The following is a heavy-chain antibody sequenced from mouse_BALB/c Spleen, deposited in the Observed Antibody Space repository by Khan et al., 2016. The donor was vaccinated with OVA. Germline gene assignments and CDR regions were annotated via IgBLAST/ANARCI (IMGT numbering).Heavy chain of an antibody. D-gene: IGHD1-1*01. CDR3: ARSYYYGSSTWFAY. J-gene: IGHJ3*01. V-gene: IGHV1-69*02. Sequence: QVQLQQPGAELVKPGASVKLSCKASGYTFSSYWMHWVKQRPGQGLEWIGEIDPSDSHTNYNQKFKGKATLNVEKSSSPAYMHLSSLTSEDLAVYYCARSYYYGSSTWFAYWGQGTLVTVSA. CDR2: IDPSDSHT. CDR1: GYTFSSYW.